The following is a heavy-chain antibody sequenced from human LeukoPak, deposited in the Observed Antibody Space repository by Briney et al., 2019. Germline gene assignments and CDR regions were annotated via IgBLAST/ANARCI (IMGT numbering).Heavy chain of an antibody. J-gene: IGHJ3*02. CDR2: INPNSGGT. CDR1: GYTFTGYY. Sequence: ASVKVSCKASGYTFTGYYMHWVRQAPGQGLERMGRINPNSGGTDYAQKCQGRVTMNRDTSISTAYMELSRLRSDDTSVYYCAVGGVPAAHDAFDIWGQGTMVTVSS. D-gene: IGHD2-2*01. CDR3: AVGGVPAAHDAFDI. V-gene: IGHV1-2*06.